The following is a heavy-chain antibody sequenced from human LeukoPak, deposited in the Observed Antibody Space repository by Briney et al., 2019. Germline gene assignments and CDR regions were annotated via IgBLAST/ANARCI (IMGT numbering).Heavy chain of an antibody. Sequence: PGGSLRLSCAASGFTVSSNYMSWVRQAPGKGLEWVSVIYSGGSTYYADSVKGRFTNSRDNSKNTLYLQMNSLRAEDTAVYYCARDLIVGATDYYGMDVWGQGTTVTVSS. J-gene: IGHJ6*02. V-gene: IGHV3-53*01. CDR1: GFTVSSNY. CDR3: ARDLIVGATDYYGMDV. CDR2: IYSGGST. D-gene: IGHD1-26*01.